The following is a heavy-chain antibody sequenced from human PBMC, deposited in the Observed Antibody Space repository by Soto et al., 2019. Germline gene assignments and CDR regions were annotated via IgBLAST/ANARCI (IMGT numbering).Heavy chain of an antibody. CDR3: ARHGGSYYFDY. CDR2: IYYSGST. Sequence: QLQLQESGPGLVKPSETLSLTCTVSGGSISSSSYYWGWIRQPPGKGLEWIGSIYYSGSTYYNPSLKSRVTISVDTSKNQFSLKLSSVTAADTAVYYSARHGGSYYFDYWGQGTLVTVSS. CDR1: GGSISSSSYY. J-gene: IGHJ4*02. D-gene: IGHD1-26*01. V-gene: IGHV4-39*01.